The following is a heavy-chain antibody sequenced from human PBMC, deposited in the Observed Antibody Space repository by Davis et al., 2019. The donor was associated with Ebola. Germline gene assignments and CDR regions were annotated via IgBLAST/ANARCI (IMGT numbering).Heavy chain of an antibody. CDR2: IKQDGSEK. V-gene: IGHV3-7*01. J-gene: IGHJ4*02. CDR1: GFTFSSYW. Sequence: GESLKISCAASGFTFSSYWMSWVRQAPGKGLEWVANIKQDGSEKYYVDSVKGRFTISRDNAKNSLYLQMNSLRAEDTAVYYCARGGADYGDYFDYWGQGTLVTVSS. CDR3: ARGGADYGDYFDY. D-gene: IGHD4-17*01.